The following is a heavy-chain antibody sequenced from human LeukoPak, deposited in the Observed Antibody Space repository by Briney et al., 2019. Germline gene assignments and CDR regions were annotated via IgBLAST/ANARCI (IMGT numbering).Heavy chain of an antibody. CDR2: MNPSSGNT. V-gene: IGHV1-8*01. Sequence: VASVKVSCKASGYTFSNYDINWVRRATGQGLELMGWMNPSSGNTGYAQKFQGRVTMTWSTSMTTAYMELSSLRSEDTAMYYCTRAWSGGSDAFDIWGQGTMVTVSS. CDR1: GYTFSNYD. J-gene: IGHJ3*02. CDR3: TRAWSGGSDAFDI. D-gene: IGHD3-3*01.